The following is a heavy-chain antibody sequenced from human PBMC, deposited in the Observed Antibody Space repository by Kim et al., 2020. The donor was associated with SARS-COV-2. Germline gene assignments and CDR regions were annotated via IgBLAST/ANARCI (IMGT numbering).Heavy chain of an antibody. CDR2: IYYSGST. CDR3: ARARRDYYDSSGYLSMYYFDY. Sequence: SETLSLTCTVSGGSISSYYWSWIRQPPGKGLEWIGYIYYSGSTNYNHSLKSRVTISVDTSKNQCSLKMRSVTALDTAVYYCARARRDYYDSSGYLSMYYFDYWGQGTLVTVSS. V-gene: IGHV4-59*01. CDR1: GGSISSYY. J-gene: IGHJ4*02. D-gene: IGHD3-22*01.